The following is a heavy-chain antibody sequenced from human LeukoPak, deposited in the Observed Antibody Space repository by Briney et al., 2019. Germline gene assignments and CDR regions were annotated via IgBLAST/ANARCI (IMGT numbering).Heavy chain of an antibody. CDR2: IEQDGSEK. J-gene: IGHJ4*02. V-gene: IGHV3-7*01. D-gene: IGHD5-18*01. CDR1: GFSFTTSW. Sequence: GGSLRLSCAASGFSFTTSWMSWVRQAPGKGLEWVASIEQDGSEKYYVDSVKGRFTISRDNAKNSLFLLMNSLRAEDTAVYYCAKGHTSLAPGGQGALVTVSS. CDR3: AKGHTSLAP.